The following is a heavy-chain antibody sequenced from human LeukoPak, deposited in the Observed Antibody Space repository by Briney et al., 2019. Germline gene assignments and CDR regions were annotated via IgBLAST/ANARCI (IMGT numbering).Heavy chain of an antibody. D-gene: IGHD1-7*01. CDR1: GGSISSYY. V-gene: IGHV4-4*07. CDR3: ARRVRWNYAE. Sequence: TSETLSLTCTVSGGSISSYYWTWTRQPAGKGLEWIGRIYSSGNTNYNPSLESRVTMSVDTSKNQFSLQLNSVTPEDTAVYYCARRVRWNYAEWGQGTLVTVSS. CDR2: IYSSGNT. J-gene: IGHJ4*02.